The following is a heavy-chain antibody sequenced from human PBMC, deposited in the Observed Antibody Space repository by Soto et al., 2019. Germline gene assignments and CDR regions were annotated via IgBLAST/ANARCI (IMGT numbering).Heavy chain of an antibody. CDR1: GGSFSGYY. CDR2: INHSGST. Sequence: QVQLQQWGAGLLKPSETLSLTCAVYGGSFSGYYWSWIRQPPGKGLEWIGEINHSGSTNYNPSLKSRVTISVDTSKNQFSLKLSSVTAADTAVYYCARGRRDYYGSGSYYKVVDPWGQGTLVTVSS. V-gene: IGHV4-34*01. D-gene: IGHD3-10*01. J-gene: IGHJ5*02. CDR3: ARGRRDYYGSGSYYKVVDP.